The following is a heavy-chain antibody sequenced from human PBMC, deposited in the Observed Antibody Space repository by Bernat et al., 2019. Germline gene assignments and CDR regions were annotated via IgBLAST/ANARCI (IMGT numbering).Heavy chain of an antibody. CDR3: ARGAGTLDY. D-gene: IGHD1-7*01. CDR2: IKRDGTEI. J-gene: IGHJ4*02. CDR1: GFTFSNYW. Sequence: EVQLVESGGGLVQPGGSLRLSCAASGFTFSNYWMTWVRQAPGKGLEWVANIKRDGTEIYYVDSVKGRFTVSRDSAKNSLYLQMNSLRAKDTAVYYCARGAGTLDYWGQGTLVTVSS. V-gene: IGHV3-7*01.